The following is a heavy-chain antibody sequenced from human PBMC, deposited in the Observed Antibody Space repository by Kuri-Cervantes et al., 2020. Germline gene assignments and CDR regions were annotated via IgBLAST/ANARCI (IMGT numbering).Heavy chain of an antibody. CDR1: GGTFSSYA. CDR3: ARWATPRVVPAARGGVGFDP. V-gene: IGHV1-69*13. D-gene: IGHD2-2*01. Sequence: SVKVSCKASGGTFSSYAISWVRQAPGQGLGWMGGIIPIFGTANYAQKFQGRVTITADESTSTAYMELSSLRSEDTAVYYCARWATPRVVPAARGGVGFDPWGQGTLVTVSS. CDR2: IIPIFGTA. J-gene: IGHJ5*02.